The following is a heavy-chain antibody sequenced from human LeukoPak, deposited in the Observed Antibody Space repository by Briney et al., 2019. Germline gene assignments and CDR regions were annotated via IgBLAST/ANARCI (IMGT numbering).Heavy chain of an antibody. CDR3: ARVKGSGSLLDY. J-gene: IGHJ4*02. CDR2: INHSGST. V-gene: IGHV4-61*08. D-gene: IGHD3-10*01. Sequence: SQTLSLTCTVSGGSISSGDYYWSWIRQPPGKGLEWIGEINHSGSTNYNPSLKSRVTISVDTSKNQFSLKLSSVTAADTAVYYCARVKGSGSLLDYWGQGTLVTVSS. CDR1: GGSISSGDYY.